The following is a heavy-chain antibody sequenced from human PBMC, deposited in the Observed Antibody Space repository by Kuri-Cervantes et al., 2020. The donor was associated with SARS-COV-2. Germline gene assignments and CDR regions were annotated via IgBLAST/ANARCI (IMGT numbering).Heavy chain of an antibody. D-gene: IGHD3-3*01. CDR2: ISSSSSTI. Sequence: GESLKISCAASGFTFSSCSMNWVRQAPGKGLEWVSYISSSSSTIYYADSVKGRFTISRDNAKNSLYLQMNSLRAEDTAVYYCARDRSRITIFGVVTRYGMDVWGQGTTVTVSS. CDR1: GFTFSSCS. J-gene: IGHJ6*02. V-gene: IGHV3-48*01. CDR3: ARDRSRITIFGVVTRYGMDV.